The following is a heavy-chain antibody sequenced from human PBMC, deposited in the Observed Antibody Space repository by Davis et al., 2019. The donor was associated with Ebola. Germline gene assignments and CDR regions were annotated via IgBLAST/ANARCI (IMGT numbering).Heavy chain of an antibody. CDR2: INNYNGET. J-gene: IGHJ4*02. V-gene: IGHV1-18*04. CDR1: GYSFISYG. Sequence: ASVKVSCKTSGYSFISYGISWVRQAPGQGLEWMGWINNYNGETNYAQKFQGRVTTTTDASTSTAYMELRSLKSDDTAVYYCARLYTGTSFGFEGFDSWGQGTLVTVSS. D-gene: IGHD3-10*01. CDR3: ARLYTGTSFGFEGFDS.